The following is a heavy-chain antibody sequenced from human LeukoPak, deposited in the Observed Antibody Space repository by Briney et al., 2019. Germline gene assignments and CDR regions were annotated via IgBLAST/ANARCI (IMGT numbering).Heavy chain of an antibody. D-gene: IGHD2-21*01. CDR3: ARGSIRLDY. CDR1: GVSFSGYY. Sequence: SETLSLTCAVYGVSFSGYYWSWIRQPPGKGLEWIGEINHSGSTNYNPSLKSLFTISVDTSKNQFSLKLSSVTAADTAVYYCARGSIRLDYWGQGTLVTVSS. CDR2: INHSGST. V-gene: IGHV4-34*01. J-gene: IGHJ4*02.